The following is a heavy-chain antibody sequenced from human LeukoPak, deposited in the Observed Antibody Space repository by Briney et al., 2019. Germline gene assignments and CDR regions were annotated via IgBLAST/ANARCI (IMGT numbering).Heavy chain of an antibody. CDR2: ISYDGSNK. J-gene: IGHJ6*02. CDR1: GFTFSSYA. Sequence: GGSLRLSCAASGFTFSSYAMHWVRQAPGKGLEWVAVISYDGSNKYYADSVKGRFTISRDNSKNTLYLQMNSLRAEDTAVYYCARVRGITIFGVVISYYYYGMGVWGQGTTVTVSS. V-gene: IGHV3-30-3*01. D-gene: IGHD3-3*01. CDR3: ARVRGITIFGVVISYYYYGMGV.